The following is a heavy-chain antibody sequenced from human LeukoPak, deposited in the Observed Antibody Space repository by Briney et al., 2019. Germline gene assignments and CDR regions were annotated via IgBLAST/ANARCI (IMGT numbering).Heavy chain of an antibody. D-gene: IGHD5-24*01. CDR1: GFTVSSNY. CDR3: ARGREVDY. J-gene: IGHJ4*02. CDR2: MYSGGST. V-gene: IGHV3-66*01. Sequence: GGSLRLSCAASGFTVSSNYMSWVRQAPGKGLAWVSVMYSGGSTYYADSVKGRFTISRDNAKNTLYLQMNSLRAEDTAVYYCARGREVDYWGQGTLVTVSS.